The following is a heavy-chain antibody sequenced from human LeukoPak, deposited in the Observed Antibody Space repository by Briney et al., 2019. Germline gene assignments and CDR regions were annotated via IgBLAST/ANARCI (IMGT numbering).Heavy chain of an antibody. CDR1: GSLFTSYW. V-gene: IGHV5-10-1*01. Sequence: PGGSLLICCKGSGSLFTSYWSSGGRQVPGKGREGMGRIDPSDSYTNYSPSFQGHVTISADKSISTAYLQWSSLKASDTAMYYCARRGYGDYTNGFDYWGQGTLVTVSS. J-gene: IGHJ4*02. CDR2: IDPSDSYT. CDR3: ARRGYGDYTNGFDY. D-gene: IGHD4-17*01.